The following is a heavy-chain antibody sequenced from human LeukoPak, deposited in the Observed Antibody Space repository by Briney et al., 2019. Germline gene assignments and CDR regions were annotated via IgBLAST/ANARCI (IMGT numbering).Heavy chain of an antibody. CDR2: IYYSGST. J-gene: IGHJ4*02. CDR1: GGSFSSADYY. V-gene: IGHV4-30-4*01. D-gene: IGHD4-17*01. Sequence: SETLSLTCTVSGGSFSSADYYWSWIRQPPGKGLEWIGYIYYSGSTYYNPSLKSRVTISVDTSKNQFSLKLSSVTAADTAVYYCAIMGGDYGPFAYWGQGTLVTVSS. CDR3: AIMGGDYGPFAY.